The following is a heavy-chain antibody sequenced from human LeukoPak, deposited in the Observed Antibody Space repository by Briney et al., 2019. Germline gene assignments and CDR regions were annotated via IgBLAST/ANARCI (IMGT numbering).Heavy chain of an antibody. CDR1: GFTFSSYG. CDR2: ISSRSSTI. Sequence: PGGSLRLPCVASGFTFSSYGMNWVRQAPGKGLEWISYISSRSSTIYYADSVKGRLTISRDNAKNSLYLQMNSLRDEDTAVYYCARGCSGGSCFGDFDYWGQGTLGTVSS. J-gene: IGHJ4*02. CDR3: ARGCSGGSCFGDFDY. D-gene: IGHD2-15*01. V-gene: IGHV3-48*02.